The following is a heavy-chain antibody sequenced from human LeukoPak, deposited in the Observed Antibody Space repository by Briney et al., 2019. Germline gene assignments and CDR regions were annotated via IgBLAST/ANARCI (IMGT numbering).Heavy chain of an antibody. CDR2: IKQDGSEK. D-gene: IGHD3-10*01. J-gene: IGHJ4*02. Sequence: GGSLRLSCAASGFTFRNYWMTWVRQAPGKGLEWVANIKQDGSEKYYVDSVKGRFTISRDNANNLLYLQMSSLRGEDTAIYYCAGGLYGSGRRGLMALWGPGTLVTVSS. CDR3: AGGLYGSGRRGLMAL. CDR1: GFTFRNYW. V-gene: IGHV3-7*01.